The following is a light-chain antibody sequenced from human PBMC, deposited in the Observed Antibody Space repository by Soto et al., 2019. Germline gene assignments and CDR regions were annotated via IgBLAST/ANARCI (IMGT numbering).Light chain of an antibody. J-gene: IGKJ2*01. CDR2: HAS. CDR3: QQYDSFPHT. Sequence: DILMTQSPSTLSASAGDRVTITCRASQSISSWLAWYQQKPGKAPTLLIYHASNLESGVPSRFSGSGSGTEFTLTISSRQPPEFVTDYCQQYDSFPHTFGQGAKLEIK. V-gene: IGKV1-5*01. CDR1: QSISSW.